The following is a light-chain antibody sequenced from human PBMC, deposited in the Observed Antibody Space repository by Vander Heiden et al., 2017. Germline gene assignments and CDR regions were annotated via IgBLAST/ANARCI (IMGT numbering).Light chain of an antibody. Sequence: DIQLTQSPSSLSASVGDRVTIPCRASQYISSFLIWYQQKRGKAPKLLIYAASSLESGVPSRFSGSGSGTDFTLTISSLQSEDFATYYCQQTYTTPWTFGLGTTVDIK. CDR1: QYISSF. V-gene: IGKV1-39*01. J-gene: IGKJ1*01. CDR2: AAS. CDR3: QQTYTTPWT.